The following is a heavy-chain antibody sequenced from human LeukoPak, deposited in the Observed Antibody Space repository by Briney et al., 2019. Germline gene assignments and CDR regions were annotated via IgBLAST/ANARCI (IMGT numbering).Heavy chain of an antibody. CDR2: ISSGGNVE. J-gene: IGHJ4*02. CDR1: GFTFSTHE. CDR3: ARDTLNGPFVISLDY. V-gene: IGHV3-48*03. D-gene: IGHD3-9*01. Sequence: PGGSLRLSCAASGFTFSTHEMTWVRQAPGKGLEWVSHISSGGNVEYYLDSVRGRFTMSRDNARSLLFLQMNSLRAEDTGVYYCARDTLNGPFVISLDYWGQGALVTVSS.